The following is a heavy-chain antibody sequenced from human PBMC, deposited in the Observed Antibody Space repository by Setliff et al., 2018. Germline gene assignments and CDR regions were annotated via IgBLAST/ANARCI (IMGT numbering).Heavy chain of an antibody. CDR2: IYTSGST. Sequence: PSETLSLTCAVSGYSISSGSYYWSWIRQPAGKGLEWIGRIYTSGSTNYNPSLKSRVTISVDTSKNQFSLRLSSVTAADTAVYYCARLRGAFDYWGQGTLVTVSS. D-gene: IGHD3-16*01. CDR3: ARLRGAFDY. V-gene: IGHV4-61*02. CDR1: GYSISSGSYY. J-gene: IGHJ4*02.